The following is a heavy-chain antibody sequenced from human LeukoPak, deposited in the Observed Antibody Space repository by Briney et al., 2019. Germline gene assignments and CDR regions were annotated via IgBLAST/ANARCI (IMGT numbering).Heavy chain of an antibody. V-gene: IGHV3-23*01. CDR3: AKATTAIVVDNFLDY. D-gene: IGHD3-22*01. CDR1: GFTFTSNA. Sequence: GGSLRLSCAASGFTFTSNAMSWVRQAPGKGLEWVSAISGNGGATYYADSVNGRFTTSRNNSKNTLHLQMNSLKAEDTALYYCAKATTAIVVDNFLDYWGQGTLVSVSS. J-gene: IGHJ4*02. CDR2: ISGNGGAT.